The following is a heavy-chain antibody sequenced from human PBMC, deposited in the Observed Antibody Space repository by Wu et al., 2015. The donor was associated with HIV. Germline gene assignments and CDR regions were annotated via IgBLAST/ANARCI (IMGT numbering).Heavy chain of an antibody. J-gene: IGHJ4*02. CDR2: ISAYNNNT. CDR3: ARDTAYYYDSSGYHPYAYYDY. Sequence: QVQVVQSGAEVKKPGASVKVSCKASGYTFTTYGISWVRQAPGQGLEWMGWISAYNNNTKYTQKLQGRVTMTTDPSTSTAYMELRSLRSDDTAVYYCARDTAYYYDSSGYHPYAYYDYWGQGTLVTVSS. CDR1: GYTFTTYG. V-gene: IGHV1-18*01. D-gene: IGHD3-22*01.